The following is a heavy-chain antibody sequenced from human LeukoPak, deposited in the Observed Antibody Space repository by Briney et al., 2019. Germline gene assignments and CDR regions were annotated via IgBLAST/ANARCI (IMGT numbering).Heavy chain of an antibody. Sequence: SETLSLTCAVSGGSISSYYWSWIRQPPGKGLEWIGYIYYSGSTNYNPSLKSRVTISVDTSKNQFSLKLSSVTAADTAVYYCARDKGPFRYCSSTSCYRVGDYYYYGMDVWGQGTTVTVSS. D-gene: IGHD2-2*02. J-gene: IGHJ6*02. V-gene: IGHV4-59*12. CDR1: GGSISSYY. CDR2: IYYSGST. CDR3: ARDKGPFRYCSSTSCYRVGDYYYYGMDV.